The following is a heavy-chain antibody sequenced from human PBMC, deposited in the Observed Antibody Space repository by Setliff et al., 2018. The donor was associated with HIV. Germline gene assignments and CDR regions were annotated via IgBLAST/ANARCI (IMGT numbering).Heavy chain of an antibody. CDR2: IIPIYGTP. CDR1: GGTFSSYA. D-gene: IGHD3-9*01. J-gene: IGHJ5*02. Sequence: GASVKVSCKASGGTFSSYAITWVRQAPGQGPEWMGGIIPIYGTPNYAQRFQGRVTITADESTNTAYMDLSSLTSDDTAVYYCATSPRGTYYDILSGRPRGWFDPWGQGTLVTVSS. V-gene: IGHV1-69*13. CDR3: ATSPRGTYYDILSGRPRGWFDP.